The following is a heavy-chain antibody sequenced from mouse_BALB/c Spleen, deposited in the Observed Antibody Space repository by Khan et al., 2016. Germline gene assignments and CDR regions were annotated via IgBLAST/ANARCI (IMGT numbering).Heavy chain of an antibody. CDR3: ARAYYDSWFAY. J-gene: IGHJ3*01. V-gene: IGHV14-3*02. Sequence: VQLQQSGAELVKPGASVKLSCTASGFNIKDTYMHWMIQRPEQGLEWIGRIDPANDNTKYDPKFQGKATITADTSSNTAYLQLSSLTSEDTAVSYCARAYYDSWFAYWGQGTLVTVSA. CDR1: GFNIKDTY. D-gene: IGHD2-4*01. CDR2: IDPANDNT.